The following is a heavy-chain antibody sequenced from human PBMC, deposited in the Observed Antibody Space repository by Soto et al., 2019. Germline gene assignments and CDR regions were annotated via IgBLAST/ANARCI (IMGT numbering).Heavy chain of an antibody. V-gene: IGHV4-39*01. Sequence: QLQLQESGPGLVKPSETLSLTCTVSGGSISSSSYYWGWIRQPPGKGLEWIGSIYYSGSTYYNPSLKSRVTISVDTSKNQFSLKLSSVTAADTAVYYCARHHYYDSSGPTQVWFDPWGQGTLVTVSS. CDR1: GGSISSSSYY. J-gene: IGHJ5*02. D-gene: IGHD3-22*01. CDR2: IYYSGST. CDR3: ARHHYYDSSGPTQVWFDP.